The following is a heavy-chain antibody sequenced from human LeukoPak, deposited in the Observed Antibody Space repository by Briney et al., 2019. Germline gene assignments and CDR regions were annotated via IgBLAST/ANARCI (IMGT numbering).Heavy chain of an antibody. CDR1: GGSFSGYY. D-gene: IGHD5-18*01. J-gene: IGHJ4*02. V-gene: IGHV4-34*01. CDR3: AGGYSYGLNYFDY. CDR2: INHSGST. Sequence: SETLSLTCAVYGGSFSGYYWSWIRQPPGKGLEWIGEINHSGSTNYNPSLKSRVTISVDTSKNQFSLKLSSVTAADTAVYYCAGGYSYGLNYFDYWGQGALVTVSS.